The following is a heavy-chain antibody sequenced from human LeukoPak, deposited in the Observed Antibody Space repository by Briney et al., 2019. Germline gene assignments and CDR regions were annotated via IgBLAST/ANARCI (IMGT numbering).Heavy chain of an antibody. CDR2: IYYSGST. CDR1: GGSISSDSYY. CDR3: ARGLSAIVH. J-gene: IGHJ4*02. Sequence: SETLSLTCTVSGGSISSDSYYWAWIRQPPGKGLEWIASIYYSGSTYYNPSLKSRVTISVDTSRNQFSPKLSSVTAAGTAVYYCARGLSAIVHWGQGTLVTVSS. V-gene: IGHV4-39*01. D-gene: IGHD2-21*02.